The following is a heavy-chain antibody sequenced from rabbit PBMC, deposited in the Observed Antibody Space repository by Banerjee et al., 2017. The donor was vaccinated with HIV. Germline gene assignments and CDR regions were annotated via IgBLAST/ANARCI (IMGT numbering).Heavy chain of an antibody. J-gene: IGHJ4*01. CDR3: ARDLGGNSWYFNL. D-gene: IGHD8-1*01. Sequence: QEQLEESGGDLVKPEGSLTLTCTASGFSFSSSYYMCWVRQAPGKGLEWIGCIYTGSSGNTYYASWAKGRFTITKTSSTTVTLQMTSLTAADTATYFCARDLGGNSWYFNLWGPGTLVTVS. CDR2: IYTGSSGNT. CDR1: GFSFSSSYY. V-gene: IGHV1S45*01.